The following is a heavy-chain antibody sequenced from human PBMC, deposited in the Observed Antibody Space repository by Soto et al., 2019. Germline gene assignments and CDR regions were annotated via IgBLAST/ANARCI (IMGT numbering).Heavy chain of an antibody. D-gene: IGHD5-12*01. CDR3: VGDSRGLDAFDI. Sequence: EVQLVESGGGLVPPGGSLRLSCAASGFTFSDHYMDWVRQAPGKGLEWVGRSRNKANSYTTEYAASVKGRFTISRDDSKNLLYLQMNTLKTDDTAVYYCVGDSRGLDAFDIWGQGTMVTVSS. CDR2: SRNKANSYTT. V-gene: IGHV3-72*01. J-gene: IGHJ3*02. CDR1: GFTFSDHY.